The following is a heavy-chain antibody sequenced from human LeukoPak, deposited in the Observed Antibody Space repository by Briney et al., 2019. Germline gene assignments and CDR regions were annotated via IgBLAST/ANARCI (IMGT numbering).Heavy chain of an antibody. D-gene: IGHD3/OR15-3a*01. J-gene: IGHJ4*02. V-gene: IGHV3-21*01. CDR1: GFTFDTYT. CDR2: ISSKSGSI. CDR3: ARVRTAYYPDY. Sequence: PGRSLRLSFVASGFTFDTYTMNWVRQAPGEGLEWVSSISSKSGSIHYPDSVKGRFIISRDNAKNALSLQMNSLRAEDTAVYYCARVRTAYYPDYWGQGTLVTVSS.